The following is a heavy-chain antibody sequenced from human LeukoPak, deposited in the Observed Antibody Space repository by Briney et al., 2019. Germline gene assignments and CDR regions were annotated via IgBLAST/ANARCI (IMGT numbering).Heavy chain of an antibody. Sequence: PGRSLRLSCAASGFTFDDYAMHWVRQAPGKGLEWVSGISWNSGSIGYADSVKGRFTISRDNAKNSLYLQMNSLRAEDTALYYCAKLYAPNDYWGQGTLVTVSS. CDR3: AKLYAPNDY. D-gene: IGHD3-16*01. CDR2: ISWNSGSI. CDR1: GFTFDDYA. V-gene: IGHV3-9*01. J-gene: IGHJ4*02.